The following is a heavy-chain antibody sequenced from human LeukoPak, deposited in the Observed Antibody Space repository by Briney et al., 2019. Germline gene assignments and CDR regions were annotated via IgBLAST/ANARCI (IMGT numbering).Heavy chain of an antibody. CDR1: GYTFTSYG. J-gene: IGHJ4*02. V-gene: IGHV1-18*01. CDR3: AGDNYYDSENDY. D-gene: IGHD3-22*01. CDR2: ISAYDGNT. Sequence: GASVKVSCKASGYTFTSYGISWVRQAPGQGLEWMGWISAYDGNTNYAQKLQGRVTMTTDTSTSTAYMELRSLRSDDTAVYYCAGDNYYDSENDYWGQGTLVTVSS.